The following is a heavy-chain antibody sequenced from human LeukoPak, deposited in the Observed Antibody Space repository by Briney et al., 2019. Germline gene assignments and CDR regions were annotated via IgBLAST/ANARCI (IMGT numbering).Heavy chain of an antibody. CDR3: ARQNDCTGASCYAGVDP. V-gene: IGHV4-39*01. CDR2: IYYTGNT. D-gene: IGHD2-2*01. J-gene: IGHJ5*02. Sequence: PSETLSLTCNVSGGSLRRSHFYWSWIRQPPGKGLEWIGSIYYTGNTFYNPSLKSRISISVDTSKNQFSLTLNSMTASDTAVYYCARQNDCTGASCYAGVDPWGQGILVSASS. CDR1: GGSLRRSHFY.